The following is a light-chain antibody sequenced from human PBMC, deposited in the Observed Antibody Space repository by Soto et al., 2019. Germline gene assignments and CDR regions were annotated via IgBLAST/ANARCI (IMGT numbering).Light chain of an antibody. J-gene: IGLJ3*02. V-gene: IGLV2-23*02. CDR3: CSYAGSREV. CDR1: SSDVGSYNL. Sequence: QSALTQPASVSGSPGQSITISCTGTSSDVGSYNLVSWYQQHPGKAPELMIYEVSKRPSGVSNRFSGSKSGNTASLTISGLQAEDEADYYCCSYAGSREVFGGGTKLTVL. CDR2: EVS.